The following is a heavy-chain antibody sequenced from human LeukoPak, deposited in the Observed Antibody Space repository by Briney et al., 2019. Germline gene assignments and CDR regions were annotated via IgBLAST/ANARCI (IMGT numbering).Heavy chain of an antibody. CDR3: ARDLVSDRKHNWLDP. V-gene: IGHV4-4*07. Sequence: SETLSLTCTVSGGSISSYYWSWIRQPAGKGLEWIGRIYTSGSTNYNPSLKSRVTMSVDTSKNQFSLKLSSGTAADTAVYYCARDLVSDRKHNWLDPWGQGTLVTVSS. J-gene: IGHJ5*02. CDR2: IYTSGST. D-gene: IGHD2-8*01. CDR1: GGSISSYY.